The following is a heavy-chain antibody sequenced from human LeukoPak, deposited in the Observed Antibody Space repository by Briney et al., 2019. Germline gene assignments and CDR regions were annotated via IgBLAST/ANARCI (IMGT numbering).Heavy chain of an antibody. D-gene: IGHD1-26*01. CDR2: INPNSGGT. CDR3: GRDMRSGRPAED. Sequence: ASVKVSCKASGYTFTGYYMHWVRQAPGQGLEWMGWINPNSGGTNYAQKFQGRVTMTRDTSISTAYMELSRLRSDDTAVYYCGRDMRSGRPAEDWGQGTLVTVSS. CDR1: GYTFTGYY. V-gene: IGHV1-2*02. J-gene: IGHJ4*02.